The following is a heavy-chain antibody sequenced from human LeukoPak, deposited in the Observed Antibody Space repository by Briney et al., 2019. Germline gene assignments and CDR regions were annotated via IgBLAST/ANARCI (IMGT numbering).Heavy chain of an antibody. Sequence: GESLKISSKGSGYSFTSYWIGWVRPMPGKGLEWMGIIYPGDSDTRYSPSFQGQVTISVDKSISTAYLQWSSLKASDTAMYYCARHLSRSGPPGCYWGQGTLVTVSS. CDR2: IYPGDSDT. D-gene: IGHD5-12*01. CDR1: GYSFTSYW. V-gene: IGHV5-51*01. CDR3: ARHLSRSGPPGCY. J-gene: IGHJ4*02.